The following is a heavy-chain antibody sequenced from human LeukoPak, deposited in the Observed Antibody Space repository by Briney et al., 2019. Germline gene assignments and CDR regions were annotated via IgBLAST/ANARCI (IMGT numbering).Heavy chain of an antibody. J-gene: IGHJ6*03. CDR3: ARLVNGVSRAYYYYYMDV. V-gene: IGHV1-69*13. D-gene: IGHD3-10*01. Sequence: SVKVSCQASGGTFSSYTISWVRQAPGQGLEWMGGIIPIFGTANYAQKFQGRVTITADESTSTAYMELSSLRSEDTAVYYCARLVNGVSRAYYYYYMDVWGKGTTVTVSS. CDR1: GGTFSSYT. CDR2: IIPIFGTA.